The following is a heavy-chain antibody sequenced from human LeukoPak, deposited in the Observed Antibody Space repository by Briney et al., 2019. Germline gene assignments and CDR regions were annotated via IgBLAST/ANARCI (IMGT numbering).Heavy chain of an antibody. J-gene: IGHJ6*02. Sequence: SVKVSCKASGGTFSSYAISWVRQAPGQGLEWMGRIIPILGIANYAQKFQGRVTITADKSTSTAYMELSSLRSEDTAVYYCARSDDGSGYYYPYYYYGMDVWGQGTTVTVSS. D-gene: IGHD3-22*01. CDR2: IIPILGIA. CDR3: ARSDDGSGYYYPYYYYGMDV. CDR1: GGTFSSYA. V-gene: IGHV1-69*04.